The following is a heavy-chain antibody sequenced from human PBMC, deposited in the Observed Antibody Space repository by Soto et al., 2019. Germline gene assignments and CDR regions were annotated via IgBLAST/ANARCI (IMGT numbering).Heavy chain of an antibody. J-gene: IGHJ4*02. D-gene: IGHD3-3*01. CDR3: ASLYDFWSGYFDY. V-gene: IGHV3-7*01. Sequence: PGGSLRLSCAASGFTFSSHLMNWVRQAPGKGLEWVATIKEDGSEKYYVDSVQGRFIISRDNAKNSLNLQMNSLRAEDTAVYYCASLYDFWSGYFDYWGQGTLGTVSS. CDR2: IKEDGSEK. CDR1: GFTFSSHL.